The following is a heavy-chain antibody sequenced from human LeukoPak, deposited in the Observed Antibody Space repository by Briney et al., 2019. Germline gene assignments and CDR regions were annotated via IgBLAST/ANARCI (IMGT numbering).Heavy chain of an antibody. Sequence: GGSLRLSCAASGFTFSSHSMNWVRQAPGKGLEWVSSISSSSSYIYYADSVKGRFTISRDNAKNSLYLQMNSLRAEDTAVYYCARDSYLRELVAFDYWGQGTLVTVSS. CDR1: GFTFSSHS. J-gene: IGHJ4*02. D-gene: IGHD2-8*02. CDR2: ISSSSSYI. CDR3: ARDSYLRELVAFDY. V-gene: IGHV3-21*01.